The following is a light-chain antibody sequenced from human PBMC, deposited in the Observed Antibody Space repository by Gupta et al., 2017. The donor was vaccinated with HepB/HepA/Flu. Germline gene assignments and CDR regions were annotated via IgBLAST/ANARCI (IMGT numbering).Light chain of an antibody. CDR3: QQDNDWPRT. J-gene: IGKJ1*01. Sequence: DTVMTQSPVTLSVSPGERATLSCRASQRVNSNLAWYQQKPGQAPRLLIYDTSTRATGVPARFSGSGSGTEFTLTISSLQSEDFAVYYCQQDNDWPRTFAQGTKVDFK. CDR2: DTS. V-gene: IGKV3-15*01. CDR1: QRVNSN.